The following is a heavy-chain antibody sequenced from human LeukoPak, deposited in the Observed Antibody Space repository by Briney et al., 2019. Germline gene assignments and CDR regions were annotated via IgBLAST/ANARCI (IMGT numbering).Heavy chain of an antibody. CDR2: ISAYNGNT. D-gene: IGHD2-2*01. Sequence: ASVKVSCKASGYTFTSYGISWVRQAPGQGLEWMGWISAYNGNTNYAQKLQGRVTMTTDTSTSTAYMELRSLRSDDTAVYYCARRIVVVPAAQDDYYYYGMDVWGQGTTVTVSS. CDR3: ARRIVVVPAAQDDYYYYGMDV. V-gene: IGHV1-18*01. J-gene: IGHJ6*02. CDR1: GYTFTSYG.